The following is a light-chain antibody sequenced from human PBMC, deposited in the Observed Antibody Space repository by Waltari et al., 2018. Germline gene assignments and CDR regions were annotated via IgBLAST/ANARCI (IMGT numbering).Light chain of an antibody. Sequence: DIQMTQSPASLSASIGDRVTITCQASQDINNYLNWYQQKPGKAPKLLIYDASNLETGVPPRFSGSRSGTDFTFTISSLQPEDIATYYCQQYDNLLLTFGPGTKVDLK. CDR2: DAS. CDR1: QDINNY. CDR3: QQYDNLLLT. V-gene: IGKV1-33*01. J-gene: IGKJ3*01.